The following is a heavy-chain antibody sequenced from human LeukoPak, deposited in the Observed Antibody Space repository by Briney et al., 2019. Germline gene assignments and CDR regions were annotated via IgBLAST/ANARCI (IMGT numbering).Heavy chain of an antibody. CDR2: IWYDGSNK. CDR3: ARDRFDWLLSTVFDY. V-gene: IGHV3-33*01. J-gene: IGHJ4*02. Sequence: GGSLRLSCAASGFTFSSYGMHWVRQAPGKGLEWVAVIWYDGSNKYYADSVKGRFTISRDNSKNTLYLQMNSLRAEDTAVYYCARDRFDWLLSTVFDYWGQGTLVTVSS. D-gene: IGHD3-9*01. CDR1: GFTFSSYG.